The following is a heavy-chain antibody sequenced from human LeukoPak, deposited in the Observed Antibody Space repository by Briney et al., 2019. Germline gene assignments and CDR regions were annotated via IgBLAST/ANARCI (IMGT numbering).Heavy chain of an antibody. CDR2: ISYDGSNK. CDR3: ARDPSVYDFWSGSWGLLGYMDV. CDR1: GFTFSSYA. V-gene: IGHV3-30*01. Sequence: GGSLRLSCAASGFTFSSYAMHWVRQAPGKGLEWVAVISYDGSNKYYADSVKGRFTISRDNSKNTLYLQMNSLRAEDTAVYYCARDPSVYDFWSGSWGLLGYMDVWGKGTTVTVSS. J-gene: IGHJ6*03. D-gene: IGHD3-3*01.